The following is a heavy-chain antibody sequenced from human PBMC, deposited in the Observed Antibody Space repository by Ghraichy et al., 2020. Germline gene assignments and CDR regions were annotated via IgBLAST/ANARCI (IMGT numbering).Heavy chain of an antibody. CDR1: GFTFSDYY. D-gene: IGHD3-22*01. J-gene: IGHJ4*02. Sequence: GGSLRLSCAASGFTFSDYYMSWIRQAPGKGLEWVSYISRNEKTIYYADSVKGRFAISRDNAKNSLYLQMSSLRAEDTAVYYCARGYDSGGYWTSPQYYFDSWGQGTLVTVSS. V-gene: IGHV3-11*01. CDR3: ARGYDSGGYWTSPQYYFDS. CDR2: ISRNEKTI.